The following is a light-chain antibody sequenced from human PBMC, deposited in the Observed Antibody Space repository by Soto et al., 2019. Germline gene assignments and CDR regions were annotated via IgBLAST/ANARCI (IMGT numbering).Light chain of an antibody. CDR2: GNN. Sequence: QSVLTQPPLVSGAPGQRVTISCTGSSSNIGAGYDVHWYQQLPGTAPKLLIYGNNNRPSGVPDRFSGSKSGTSASLAITGLQAEDEADYYCQSYDSSLRTVFGGGTQLTVL. CDR3: QSYDSSLRTV. J-gene: IGLJ7*01. V-gene: IGLV1-40*01. CDR1: SSNIGAGYD.